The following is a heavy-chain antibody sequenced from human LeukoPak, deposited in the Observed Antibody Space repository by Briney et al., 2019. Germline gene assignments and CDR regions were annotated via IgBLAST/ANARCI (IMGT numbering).Heavy chain of an antibody. J-gene: IGHJ4*02. V-gene: IGHV4-59*01. CDR1: GGSISSFY. Sequence: PSETLSLTCTVSGGSISSFYWSWIRQPPGKGLEWIGYIYYSGSTNYNPSLKSRVTISVDTSKNQFSLNLSSVTAADTAVYYRARAGGSGGSCYSIWGQGTLVTVSS. CDR2: IYYSGST. CDR3: ARAGGSGGSCYSI. D-gene: IGHD2-15*01.